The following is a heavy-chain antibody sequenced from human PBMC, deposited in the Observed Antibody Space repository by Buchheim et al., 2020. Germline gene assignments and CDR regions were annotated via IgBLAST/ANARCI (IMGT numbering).Heavy chain of an antibody. CDR1: GYTFTSYY. Sequence: QVQLVQSGAEVKKPGASVKVSCKASGYTFTSYYMHWVRQAPGQGLEWMGIINPSGGSTSYAQKFQGRVTMTRDTSTSTVYMELSSLRSEDTAVYYCARIGMIYDSSGYGYGMDVWGQGTT. D-gene: IGHD3-22*01. J-gene: IGHJ6*02. V-gene: IGHV1-46*01. CDR3: ARIGMIYDSSGYGYGMDV. CDR2: INPSGGST.